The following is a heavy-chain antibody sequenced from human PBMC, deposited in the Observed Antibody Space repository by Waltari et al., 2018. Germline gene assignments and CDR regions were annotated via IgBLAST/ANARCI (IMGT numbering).Heavy chain of an antibody. J-gene: IGHJ6*03. Sequence: QVQLQESGPGLVKPSETLSLTCAVSGYSISSGYYWGCIRQPPGKGLEWIGSIYHSGSTYYNPSLKSRVTISVDTSKNQFSLKLSSVTAADTAVYYCARDREDYYYYMDVWGKGTTVTVSS. V-gene: IGHV4-38-2*02. CDR1: GYSISSGYY. CDR3: ARDREDYYYYMDV. CDR2: IYHSGST.